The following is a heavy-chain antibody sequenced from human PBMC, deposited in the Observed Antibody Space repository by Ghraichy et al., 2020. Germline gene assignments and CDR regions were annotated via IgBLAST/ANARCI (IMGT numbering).Heavy chain of an antibody. J-gene: IGHJ5*02. Sequence: GGSLRLSCAASGFTFSSYGMNWVRQAPGKGLEWVSSISSGSSYIYYADSVKGRFTISRDNAKNSLYLQMNSLRAEDTAVYYCARDRDYSSGWYIIRTGGPPPETYLTWGQGTLVTASS. CDR1: GFTFSSYG. V-gene: IGHV3-21*01. D-gene: IGHD6-19*01. CDR3: ARDRDYSSGWYIIRTGGPPPETYLT. CDR2: ISSGSSYI.